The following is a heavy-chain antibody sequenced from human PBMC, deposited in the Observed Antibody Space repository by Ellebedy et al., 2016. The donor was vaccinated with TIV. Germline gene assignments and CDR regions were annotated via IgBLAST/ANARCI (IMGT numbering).Heavy chain of an antibody. J-gene: IGHJ5*02. CDR2: INPNSGGT. V-gene: IGHV1-2*02. D-gene: IGHD3-10*01. Sequence: ASVKVSCKASGYTFTGYYMHWVRQAPGQGLEWMGWINPNSGGTNYSQKFQGRVTITRDTSASTAYMELSSLRSEDTAVYYCARGGVGGSGSLYNWFDPWGQGTLVTVSS. CDR3: ARGGVGGSGSLYNWFDP. CDR1: GYTFTGYY.